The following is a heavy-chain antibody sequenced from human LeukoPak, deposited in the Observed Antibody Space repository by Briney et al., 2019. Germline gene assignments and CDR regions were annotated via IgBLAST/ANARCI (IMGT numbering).Heavy chain of an antibody. J-gene: IGHJ4*02. D-gene: IGHD6-19*01. V-gene: IGHV4-59*01. CDR3: ARGGSSGQGTLGY. Sequence: SETLSLTCTVSGGSISSYYWSWIRQPPGKGLEWIGYIYYSGSTNYNPSLKSRVTISVDTSKNQFSLKLSSVTAADTAVYYCARGGSSGQGTLGYWGQGTLVTVSS. CDR2: IYYSGST. CDR1: GGSISSYY.